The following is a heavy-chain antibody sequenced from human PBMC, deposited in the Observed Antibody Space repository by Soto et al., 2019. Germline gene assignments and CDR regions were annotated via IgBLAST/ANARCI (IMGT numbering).Heavy chain of an antibody. CDR3: LNAAMGIAVAGTADYYYGMDV. D-gene: IGHD6-19*01. CDR1: GFTFSSYA. Sequence: GGSLRLSCAASGFTFSSYAMHWVRQAPCKGLEWVAVISYDGSNKYYADSVKGRFTISRDNSKNTLYLQMNSLRAEDTAVYYCLNAAMGIAVAGTADYYYGMDVWGQGTTVTVSS. V-gene: IGHV3-30-3*01. CDR2: ISYDGSNK. J-gene: IGHJ6*02.